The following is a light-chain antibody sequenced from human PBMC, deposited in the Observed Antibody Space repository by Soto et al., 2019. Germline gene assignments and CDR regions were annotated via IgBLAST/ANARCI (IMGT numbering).Light chain of an antibody. CDR2: DAS. J-gene: IGKJ3*01. V-gene: IGKV3-11*01. CDR1: QSVSSY. Sequence: EIVLTQSPATLSLSPGERATLSCRASQSVSSYLAWYQQKPGQAPRLLIYDASNRATGIPARFSGSGSGTDFNLTISSLEPEDFAVYYCQQRTFGPGTKVDIK. CDR3: QQRT.